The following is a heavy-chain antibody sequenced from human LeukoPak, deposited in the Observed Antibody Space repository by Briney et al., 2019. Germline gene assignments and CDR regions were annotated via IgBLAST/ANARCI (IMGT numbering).Heavy chain of an antibody. CDR1: GDSMSTSY. V-gene: IGHV4-59*01. D-gene: IGHD3-16*01. CDR3: ARGWRGDHFDY. CDR2: FYHSGT. Sequence: SETLSLTCTVSGDSMSTSYWSWIRQPLGKGLEWIGYFYHSGTDYDPSLKSRVTISGDMSNNQFSLKLSSVTAADTAIYYCARGWRGDHFDYWGQGTLVSVSS. J-gene: IGHJ4*02.